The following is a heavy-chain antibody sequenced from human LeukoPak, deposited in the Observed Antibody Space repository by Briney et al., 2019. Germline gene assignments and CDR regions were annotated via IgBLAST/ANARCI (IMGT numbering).Heavy chain of an antibody. J-gene: IGHJ6*04. D-gene: IGHD2-2*01. CDR2: IYYSGST. Sequence: PSETLSLTCTVSGGSISSYYWSWLRQPPGKGLEWLVYIYYSGSTNYNPSLKSRVTISVDTSKNQFSLKLSSVTAADTAVYYCARAEYQLLYGMDVWGKGTTVTVSS. V-gene: IGHV4-59*01. CDR1: GGSISSYY. CDR3: ARAEYQLLYGMDV.